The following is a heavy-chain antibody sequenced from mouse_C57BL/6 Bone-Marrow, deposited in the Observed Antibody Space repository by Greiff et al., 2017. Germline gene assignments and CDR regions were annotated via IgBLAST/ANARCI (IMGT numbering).Heavy chain of an antibody. CDR1: GYAFSSYW. Sequence: VQLQQSGAELVKPGASVKISCKASGYAFSSYWMNWVKQRPGKGLEWIGQIYPGDGDTNYNGKFKGKATLTADKSSSTAYMQLSSLTSEDSAVYFCARLYYGSRYWYFDVWGTGTTVTVSS. D-gene: IGHD1-1*01. V-gene: IGHV1-80*01. CDR3: ARLYYGSRYWYFDV. J-gene: IGHJ1*03. CDR2: IYPGDGDT.